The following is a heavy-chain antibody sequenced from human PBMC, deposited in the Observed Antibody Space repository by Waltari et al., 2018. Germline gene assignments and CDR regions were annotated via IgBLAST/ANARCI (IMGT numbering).Heavy chain of an antibody. V-gene: IGHV3-23*01. Sequence: VQLLESGGDLIQPGGSLRLSCAASGFTFSHFAMTWVRQATGKRLEWVSSISGSGGTSYYTDSVTGRFTISRDNSENTLYLHMNSLRAEDSAIYYCARDLSRSGYLYYFDSWGQGTLVTVSS. CDR3: ARDLSRSGYLYYFDS. CDR2: ISGSGGTS. J-gene: IGHJ4*02. CDR1: GFTFSHFA. D-gene: IGHD3-3*01.